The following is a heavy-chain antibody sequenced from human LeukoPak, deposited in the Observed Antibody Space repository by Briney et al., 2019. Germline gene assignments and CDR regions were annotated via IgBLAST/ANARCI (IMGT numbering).Heavy chain of an antibody. CDR2: ISYDGSNK. Sequence: PGGSLRLSCAASGFTFSSYAMHWVRQAPGKGLEWVAVISYDGSNKYYADSVKGRFTISRDSSKNTLYLQMNSLRAEDTAVYYCARGGYYDSSGYYYDYWGQGTLVTVSS. V-gene: IGHV3-30*04. CDR1: GFTFSSYA. J-gene: IGHJ4*02. CDR3: ARGGYYDSSGYYYDY. D-gene: IGHD3-22*01.